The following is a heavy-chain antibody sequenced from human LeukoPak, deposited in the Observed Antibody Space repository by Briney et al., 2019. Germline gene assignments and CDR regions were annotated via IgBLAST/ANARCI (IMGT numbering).Heavy chain of an antibody. CDR2: ISSSSSAI. CDR1: GFTFSSYS. Sequence: GGSLRLSCAASGFTFSSYSMNWVRQAPGKGLEWVSYISSSSSAIYYAASVKGRFTISRDNAKNSLYLQMISLRAEDTAVYYCARVDYTMVPYYFDYWGQGTLVTVSS. D-gene: IGHD3-10*01. J-gene: IGHJ4*02. V-gene: IGHV3-48*01. CDR3: ARVDYTMVPYYFDY.